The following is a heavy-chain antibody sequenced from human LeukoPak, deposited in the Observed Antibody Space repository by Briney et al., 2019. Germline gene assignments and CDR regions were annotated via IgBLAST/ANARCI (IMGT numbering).Heavy chain of an antibody. D-gene: IGHD7-27*01. V-gene: IGHV1-69*06. Sequence: GASVKVSCKASGGNFNTFAISWVRQATGQGLEWMGGIIPIFGTGNYAQKFQGRVTITADKSTNTAYMELSSLKSEDTAVYYCARDHDLTGTYEYLKYWGQGTLVAVSS. CDR3: ARDHDLTGTYEYLKY. CDR2: IIPIFGTG. J-gene: IGHJ1*01. CDR1: GGNFNTFA.